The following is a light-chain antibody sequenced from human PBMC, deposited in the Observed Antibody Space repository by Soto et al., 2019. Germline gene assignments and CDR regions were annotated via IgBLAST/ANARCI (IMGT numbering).Light chain of an antibody. J-gene: IGKJ5*01. CDR1: QGISSW. CDR2: AAS. V-gene: IGKV1-12*01. CDR3: QQANSFPIT. Sequence: DIHMTQSPSSVSASVGDRVTVTCRASQGISSWLAWYQKKPGKDPKLLIYAASSLQSGVPSRFSGSGSGTDFTLTISSLQPEDCAIYFCQQANSFPITFGQGTRLEI.